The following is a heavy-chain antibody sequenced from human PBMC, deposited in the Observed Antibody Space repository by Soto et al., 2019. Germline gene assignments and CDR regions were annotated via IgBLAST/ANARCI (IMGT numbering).Heavy chain of an antibody. D-gene: IGHD4-17*01. CDR2: ISWNTGTI. Sequence: GGSLRLSCAASGFAFDGCAMHWVRQAPGKGLEWVSTISWNTGTIYYADSVKGRFTISRDNAKNYLYLQMNSLRPEDTAFYYCAKGTSAMTTNTPNDYWGQGTLVTVSS. V-gene: IGHV3-9*01. CDR1: GFAFDGCA. CDR3: AKGTSAMTTNTPNDY. J-gene: IGHJ4*02.